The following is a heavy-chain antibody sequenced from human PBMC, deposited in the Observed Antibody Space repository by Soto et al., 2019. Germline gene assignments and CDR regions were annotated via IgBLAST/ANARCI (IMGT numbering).Heavy chain of an antibody. V-gene: IGHV4-39*07. CDR2: FFYSGKS. J-gene: IGHJ4*02. CDR1: GGSISTSSSTYY. CDR3: ARGRELRYFDLLIEPPDY. D-gene: IGHD3-9*01. Sequence: SETLSLTCSVSGGSISTSSSTYYWGWMRQPPGKGLEWIASFFYSGKSFYNPSLKSRVTMSVDTSKNQFSLKLSSVTAADTAVYYCARGRELRYFDLLIEPPDYWGQGTLVTVPS.